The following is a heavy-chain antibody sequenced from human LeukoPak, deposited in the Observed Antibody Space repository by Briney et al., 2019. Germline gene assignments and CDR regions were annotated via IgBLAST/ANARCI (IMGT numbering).Heavy chain of an antibody. CDR2: IYSGGST. CDR1: GFTVSSNY. D-gene: IGHD6-13*01. CDR3: ARCQAGDWFDP. Sequence: GGSLRLSCAASGFTVSSNYMSWVRQAPGKGLEWVSVIYSGGSTYYADSVKGRFTISRDNSKNTLYLQMNSLRAEDTAVHYCARCQAGDWFDPWGQGTLVTVSS. J-gene: IGHJ5*02. V-gene: IGHV3-53*01.